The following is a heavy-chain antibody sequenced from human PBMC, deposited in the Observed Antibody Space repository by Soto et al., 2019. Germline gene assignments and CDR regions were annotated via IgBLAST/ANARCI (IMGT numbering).Heavy chain of an antibody. V-gene: IGHV4-4*02. CDR1: GGSISSSNW. CDR3: ARAYGSGSVHFDY. J-gene: IGHJ4*02. Sequence: SETLSLTCAVSGGSISSSNWCSWVRQPPGKGLEWIGEIYHSGSTNYNPSLKSRVTISVDKSKNQFSLKLSSVTAADTAVYYCARAYGSGSVHFDYWGQGTLVTVSS. D-gene: IGHD3-10*01. CDR2: IYHSGST.